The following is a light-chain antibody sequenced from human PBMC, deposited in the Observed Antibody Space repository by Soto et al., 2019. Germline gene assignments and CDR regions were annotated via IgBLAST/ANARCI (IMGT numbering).Light chain of an antibody. J-gene: IGLJ2*01. CDR2: SNN. Sequence: QSVLTQPPSASGTPGQRVTISCSGSSSNIGSTAVNWYQQLPGTAPKLLIYSNNLRPPGVPDRFSGSRSGTSASLAISGLRSEDEAEYSCAAWDDSLSGRVFGGGTQLTVL. CDR3: AAWDDSLSGRV. CDR1: SSNIGSTA. V-gene: IGLV1-44*01.